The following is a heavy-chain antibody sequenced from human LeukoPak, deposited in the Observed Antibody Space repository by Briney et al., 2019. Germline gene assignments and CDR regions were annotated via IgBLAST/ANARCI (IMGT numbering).Heavy chain of an antibody. D-gene: IGHD6-19*01. J-gene: IGHJ5*02. CDR3: ARHAFSPSGGPWQWLDDNWFDP. Sequence: SETLSLTCTVSGGSLSSYYWGWIRQPPGKGLEWIGSIYYSGSTYYNPSLKSRVTISVDTSKDQFSLKLSSVTAADTAVYYCARHAFSPSGGPWQWLDDNWFDPWGRGTLVTVSS. CDR1: GGSLSSYY. CDR2: IYYSGST. V-gene: IGHV4-39*01.